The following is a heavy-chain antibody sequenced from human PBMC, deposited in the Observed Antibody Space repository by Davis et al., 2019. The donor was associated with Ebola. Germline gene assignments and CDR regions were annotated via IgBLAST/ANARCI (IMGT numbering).Heavy chain of an antibody. J-gene: IGHJ4*02. CDR2: IYPGDSDN. CDR3: ARQADYYDSSGYPCFDY. D-gene: IGHD3-22*01. Sequence: GESLKISCKGSGYSFTSYWIGWVRQMPGKGLEWMGIIYPGDSDNRYSPSFQGPVTISADKSISTAYLQWSSQKASDTAMYYCARQADYYDSSGYPCFDYWGQGTLVTVSS. CDR1: GYSFTSYW. V-gene: IGHV5-51*01.